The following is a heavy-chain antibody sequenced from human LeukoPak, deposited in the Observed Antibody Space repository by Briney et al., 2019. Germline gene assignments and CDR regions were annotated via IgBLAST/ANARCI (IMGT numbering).Heavy chain of an antibody. Sequence: HSGGSLRLSCAASGFTFSSFSMNWVRQAPGKGLEWVLYMRSSGTGTDYTGSVKGRFTISRDNAKNSLYLQMNSLRAEDTAVYYCATMNYVSSGWGAPFDYWGQGTLVTVSS. J-gene: IGHJ4*02. CDR3: ATMNYVSSGWGAPFDY. D-gene: IGHD1-7*01. V-gene: IGHV3-48*04. CDR1: GFTFSSFS. CDR2: MRSSGTGT.